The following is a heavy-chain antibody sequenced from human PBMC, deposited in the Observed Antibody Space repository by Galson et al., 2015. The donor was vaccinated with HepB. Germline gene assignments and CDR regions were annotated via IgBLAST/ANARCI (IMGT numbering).Heavy chain of an antibody. CDR2: IKQDGSEK. J-gene: IGHJ3*02. CDR3: ARDPEMATILSAFDI. V-gene: IGHV3-7*01. CDR1: GFTFSSYA. D-gene: IGHD5-24*01. Sequence: SLRLSCAASGFTFSSYAMHWVRQAPGKGLEWVANIKQDGSEKYYVDSVKGRFTISRDNAKNSLYLQMNSLRAEDTAVYYCARDPEMATILSAFDIWGQGTMVTVSS.